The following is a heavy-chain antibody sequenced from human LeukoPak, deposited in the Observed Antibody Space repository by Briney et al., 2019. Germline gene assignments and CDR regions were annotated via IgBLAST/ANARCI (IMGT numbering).Heavy chain of an antibody. D-gene: IGHD3-22*01. Sequence: PGGSLRLSCAASGFTFSSYAMNWVRQAPGKGLEYVSAISSNGGSTYYANSVKGRFTISRDNSKNTLYLQMGSLRAEDMAVYYCARGDSSGYYLIDAFDIWGQGTMVTVSS. V-gene: IGHV3-64*01. J-gene: IGHJ3*02. CDR2: ISSNGGST. CDR3: ARGDSSGYYLIDAFDI. CDR1: GFTFSSYA.